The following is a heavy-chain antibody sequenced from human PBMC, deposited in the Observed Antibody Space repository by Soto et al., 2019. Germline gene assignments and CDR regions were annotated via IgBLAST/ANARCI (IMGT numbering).Heavy chain of an antibody. Sequence: GGSLRLSCAASGFTFSSYWMSWVRQAPGKGLEWVANIKQDGSEKYYVDSVKGRFTISRDNAKNSLYLQMNSLRAEDKAVYYCARPMGSSRFDYWGQGTLVTVSS. CDR2: IKQDGSEK. CDR3: ARPMGSSRFDY. V-gene: IGHV3-7*01. D-gene: IGHD6-6*01. CDR1: GFTFSSYW. J-gene: IGHJ4*02.